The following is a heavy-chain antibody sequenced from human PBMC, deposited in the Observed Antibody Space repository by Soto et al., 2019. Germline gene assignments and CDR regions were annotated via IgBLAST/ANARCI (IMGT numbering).Heavy chain of an antibody. D-gene: IGHD2-2*01. CDR2: IIPIPGTA. Sequence: QVQLVQSGAEVKKPGSSVKVSCMASGGTFGSYAISWVRQAPGQGLEWMGGIIPIPGTANYAQKFQGRVTIAADESTSTAYMELSSRRSEDTAVYYCARSHGSSTSLEIYYYYYYGMDVWGPGTTVTVSS. CDR3: ARSHGSSTSLEIYYYYYYGMDV. V-gene: IGHV1-69*01. J-gene: IGHJ6*02. CDR1: GGTFGSYA.